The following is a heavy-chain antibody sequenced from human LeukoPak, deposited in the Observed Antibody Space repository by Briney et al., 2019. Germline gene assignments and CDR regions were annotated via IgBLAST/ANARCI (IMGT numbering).Heavy chain of an antibody. D-gene: IGHD3-22*01. V-gene: IGHV4-4*07. J-gene: IGHJ4*02. Sequence: MPSETLSLTCTVSGGSISGYYWNWIRQPAGKGLEWIGRMYSSGSTSYNPSLTSRVTMSVDTSENQFSLNLNSVTAADTAFYYCARGRAYYDSSGFFNYWGQGILVTVSS. CDR1: GGSISGYY. CDR2: MYSSGST. CDR3: ARGRAYYDSSGFFNY.